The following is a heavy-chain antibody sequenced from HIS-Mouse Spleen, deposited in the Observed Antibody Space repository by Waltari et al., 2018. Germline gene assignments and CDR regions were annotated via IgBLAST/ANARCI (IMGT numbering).Heavy chain of an antibody. CDR2: ISYDGSNK. Sequence: QVQLVESGGGVVQPGRSLRLSCAASGFTFSSYGMHWVRQAPGKGLEWVAVISYDGSNKYYADSVKGRFTISRDNSKNKLYLQMNSLRAEDTAVYYCAKDKHHAFDYWGQGTLVTVSS. CDR1: GFTFSSYG. J-gene: IGHJ4*02. V-gene: IGHV3-30*18. CDR3: AKDKHHAFDY.